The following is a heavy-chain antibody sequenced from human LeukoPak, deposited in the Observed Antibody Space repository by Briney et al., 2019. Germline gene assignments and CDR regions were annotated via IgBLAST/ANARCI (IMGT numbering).Heavy chain of an antibody. CDR1: GGSFSDYY. Sequence: PSETLSLTCAVYGGSFSDYYWSWIRQIPGKGLEWIGEINHSGSTNYNPSLKSRVTISVDTSKNQFSLELSSVTAADTAVYYCARGYYYDSSGYYLGYWGQGNLVTVSS. D-gene: IGHD3-22*01. J-gene: IGHJ4*02. V-gene: IGHV4-34*01. CDR3: ARGYYYDSSGYYLGY. CDR2: INHSGST.